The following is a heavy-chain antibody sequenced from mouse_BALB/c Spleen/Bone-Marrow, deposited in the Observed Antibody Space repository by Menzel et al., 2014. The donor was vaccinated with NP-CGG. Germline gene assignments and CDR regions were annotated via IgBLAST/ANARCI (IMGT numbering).Heavy chain of an antibody. D-gene: IGHD1-2*01. J-gene: IGHJ1*01. CDR1: GYTFTSYW. CDR3: ARRGDYGHWYFDV. CDR2: INPSTGYT. V-gene: IGHV1-7*01. Sequence: VQLQQSGAELAKPGASVKMSCKASGYTFTSYWMHWVKQRPGQGLEWIGYINPSTGYTEYNQKFKDKATLTADKSSSTAYMQLSSLTSEDSAVYYCARRGDYGHWYFDVWCAGTTVTVSS.